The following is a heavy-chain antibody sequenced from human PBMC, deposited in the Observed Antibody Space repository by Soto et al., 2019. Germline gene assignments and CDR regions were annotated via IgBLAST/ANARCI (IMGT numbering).Heavy chain of an antibody. CDR3: ARSPILDYSNSGGNFDY. CDR2: IYYSGSI. V-gene: IGHV4-31*03. J-gene: IGHJ4*02. Sequence: SETLPVTCTVSGGSISSGGYYCSWIRQHPGKGIEWIGYIYYSGSIYYNPSLKSRVTISVDTSKNQFSLKLSSLTAADTAVYYCARSPILDYSNSGGNFDYWGQGTLVTVSS. D-gene: IGHD4-4*01. CDR1: GGSISSGGYY.